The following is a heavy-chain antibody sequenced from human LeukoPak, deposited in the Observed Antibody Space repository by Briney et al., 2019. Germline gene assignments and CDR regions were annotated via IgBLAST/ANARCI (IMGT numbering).Heavy chain of an antibody. V-gene: IGHV1-2*06. D-gene: IGHD1-26*01. J-gene: IGHJ5*02. CDR3: ARDSKVGATHWFDP. CDR1: GYTFTGYY. Sequence: GESLKISCKGSGYTFTGYYMHWVRQAPGQGLEWMGRINPNSGGTNYAQKFQGRVTMTRDTSISTAYMELSRLRSDDTAVYYCARDSKVGATHWFDPWGQGTLVTVSS. CDR2: INPNSGGT.